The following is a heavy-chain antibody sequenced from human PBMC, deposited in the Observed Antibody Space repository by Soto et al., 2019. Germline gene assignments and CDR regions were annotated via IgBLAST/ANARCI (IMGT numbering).Heavy chain of an antibody. V-gene: IGHV3-48*03. J-gene: IGHJ4*02. CDR3: ARVTVRGSYFDY. Sequence: GGTLRLSCAASGFTFSSYEMNWVRQAPGKGREWVSYISSSGSTIYYADSVKGRFTISRDNAKNSLYLQMNSLRAEDTSVYYCARVTVRGSYFDYWGQGTLVTVSS. D-gene: IGHD4-17*01. CDR2: ISSSGSTI. CDR1: GFTFSSYE.